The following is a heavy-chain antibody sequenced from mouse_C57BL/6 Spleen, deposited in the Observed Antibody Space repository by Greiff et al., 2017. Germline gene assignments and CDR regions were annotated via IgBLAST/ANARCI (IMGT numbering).Heavy chain of an antibody. J-gene: IGHJ1*03. CDR1: GYSFTSYY. D-gene: IGHD1-1*01. Sequence: VKLMESGPELEKPGASVKISCKASGYSFTSYYIHWVKQRPGQGLEWIGWIYPGSGNTKYNEKFKGKATLTADTSSSTAYMQLSSLTSEDSAVYYCARYDGSSPHWYFDVWGTGTTVTVSS. CDR3: ARYDGSSPHWYFDV. CDR2: IYPGSGNT. V-gene: IGHV1-66*01.